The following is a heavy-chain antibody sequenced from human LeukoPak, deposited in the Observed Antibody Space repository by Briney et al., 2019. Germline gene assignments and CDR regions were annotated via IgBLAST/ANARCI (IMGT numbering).Heavy chain of an antibody. CDR2: IIPIFGTA. V-gene: IGHV1-69*13. D-gene: IGHD1-14*01. Sequence: SVKVSSKASGDTFTIYAISWVRQAPGQGLEWMGGIIPIFGTANYAQKFQGRVTITADESTTTAYMELSSLRSEDTAVYYCARGVVASRPNHFDYWGQGTLVTVSS. CDR3: ARGVVASRPNHFDY. CDR1: GDTFTIYA. J-gene: IGHJ4*02.